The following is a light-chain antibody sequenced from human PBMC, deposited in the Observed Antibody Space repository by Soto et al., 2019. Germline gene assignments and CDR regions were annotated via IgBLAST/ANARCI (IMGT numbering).Light chain of an antibody. J-gene: IGKJ1*01. V-gene: IGKV3-20*01. CDR1: QSVSSSY. CDR2: GAS. Sequence: EIVLTQSPGTLSLSPGERATLSCSVSQSVSSSYLAWYQQKPGQAPRLLIFGASSRASGIPDRFSGSGSGTDFTLTISRLEPEDFAVYYCQQYGSSPQTFGQGTKVDIK. CDR3: QQYGSSPQT.